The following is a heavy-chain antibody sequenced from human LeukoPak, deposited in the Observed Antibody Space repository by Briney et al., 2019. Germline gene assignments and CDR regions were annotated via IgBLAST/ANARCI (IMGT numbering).Heavy chain of an antibody. Sequence: ASVKVSCKASGYTFTSYAMHWVRQAPGQRLEWMGWINAGNGNTKYSQKFQGRVTITRDTSASTAYMELSSLRSEDTAVYYCARANPSYGSGSYYYYYCGMDVWGKGTTVTVSS. CDR2: INAGNGNT. CDR1: GYTFTSYA. V-gene: IGHV1-3*01. CDR3: ARANPSYGSGSYYYYYCGMDV. D-gene: IGHD3-10*01. J-gene: IGHJ6*04.